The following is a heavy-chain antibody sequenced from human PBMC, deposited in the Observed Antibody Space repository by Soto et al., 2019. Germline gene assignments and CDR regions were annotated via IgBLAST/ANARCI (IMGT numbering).Heavy chain of an antibody. CDR3: AREDDAFDI. J-gene: IGHJ3*02. CDR1: GFSFSSHA. Sequence: QVQLVESGGGVVQPGGSLRLSCAASGFSFSSHAMHWVRQAPGKGMEWVALISEDGRNKWYADSVRGRFTISVDKSENTLYLQMNSLRAEDTALYYCAREDDAFDIWGQGTMVIVSS. CDR2: ISEDGRNK. V-gene: IGHV3-30-3*01.